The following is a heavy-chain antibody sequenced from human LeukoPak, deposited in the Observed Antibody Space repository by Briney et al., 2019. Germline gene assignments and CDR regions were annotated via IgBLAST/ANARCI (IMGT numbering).Heavy chain of an antibody. V-gene: IGHV7-4-1*02. CDR3: ASCNDSSGYFAY. D-gene: IGHD3-22*01. Sequence: VASVKVSCKPSGYTFTDYAINWVRQAPGQGLEYMGWVNTNTGNPTYAQGFTGRFVFSSDSSVSTAYLQITSLKAEDSAIYFCASCNDSSGYFAYWGQGTLVTVSS. J-gene: IGHJ4*02. CDR1: GYTFTDYA. CDR2: VNTNTGNP.